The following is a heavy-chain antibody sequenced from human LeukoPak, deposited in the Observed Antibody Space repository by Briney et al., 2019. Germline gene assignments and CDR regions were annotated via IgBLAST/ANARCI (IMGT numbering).Heavy chain of an antibody. Sequence: GGSLGLSCAASGFTVSSNYMSWVRQAPGKGLEWVSVIYSGGSTYYADSVKGRFTISRDNSKNTLYLQMNSLRAEDTAVYYCARDSPCSGGSCYDAFDIWGQGTMVTVSS. D-gene: IGHD2-15*01. J-gene: IGHJ3*02. CDR1: GFTVSSNY. CDR2: IYSGGST. CDR3: ARDSPCSGGSCYDAFDI. V-gene: IGHV3-66*01.